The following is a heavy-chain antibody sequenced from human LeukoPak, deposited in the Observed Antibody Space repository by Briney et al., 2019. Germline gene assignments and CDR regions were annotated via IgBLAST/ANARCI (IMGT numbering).Heavy chain of an antibody. D-gene: IGHD2-15*01. J-gene: IGHJ5*02. Sequence: PGGSLRLSCAASGFTFSSYAMHWVRQAPGKGLEWVAVISYDGSNKYYADSVKGRFTISRDNSKNTLYLQMNSLRAEDTAVYYCARGVDWFDPWGQGTLVTVSS. CDR2: ISYDGSNK. CDR1: GFTFSSYA. V-gene: IGHV3-30*04. CDR3: ARGVDWFDP.